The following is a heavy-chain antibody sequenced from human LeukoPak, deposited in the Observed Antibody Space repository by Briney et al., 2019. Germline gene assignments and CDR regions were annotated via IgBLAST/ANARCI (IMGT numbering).Heavy chain of an antibody. CDR2: IYYSGST. CDR3: AREQQLISHVDY. CDR1: GGSISSSSYY. V-gene: IGHV4-39*07. D-gene: IGHD6-13*01. J-gene: IGHJ4*02. Sequence: SETLPLTCTVSGGSISSSSYYWGWIRQPPGKGLEWIGSIYYSGSTYYNPSLKSRVTISVDTSKNQFSLKLSSVTAADTAVYYCAREQQLISHVDYWGQGTLVTVSS.